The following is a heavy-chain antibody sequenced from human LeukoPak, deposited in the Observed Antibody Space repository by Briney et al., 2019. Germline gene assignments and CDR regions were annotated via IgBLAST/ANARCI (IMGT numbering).Heavy chain of an antibody. CDR1: GGTFSSYA. V-gene: IGHV1-69*13. Sequence: ASVKVSCKASGGTFSSYAISWVRQAPGQGLEWMGGIIPIFGTANYAQKFQGRVTITADESTSTAYMELSSLRSEDTAVYYCARVLSGDYSPDYWGQGTLVTVSS. CDR3: ARVLSGDYSPDY. D-gene: IGHD4-17*01. J-gene: IGHJ4*02. CDR2: IIPIFGTA.